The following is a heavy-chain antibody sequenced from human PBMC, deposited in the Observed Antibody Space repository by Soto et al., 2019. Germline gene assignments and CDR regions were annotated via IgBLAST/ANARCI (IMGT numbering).Heavy chain of an antibody. J-gene: IGHJ6*03. CDR1: GFTVSSNY. Sequence: EVQLVESGGGLVQPGGSLRLSCAASGFTVSSNYMSWVRQAPGKGLERVSVIYSGGSTYYADSVKGRFTISRDNSKNTLYLQMNSLRAEDTAVYYCASYYGSGSYIGYYYYYMDVWGKGTTVTVSS. CDR2: IYSGGST. CDR3: ASYYGSGSYIGYYYYYMDV. D-gene: IGHD3-10*01. V-gene: IGHV3-66*01.